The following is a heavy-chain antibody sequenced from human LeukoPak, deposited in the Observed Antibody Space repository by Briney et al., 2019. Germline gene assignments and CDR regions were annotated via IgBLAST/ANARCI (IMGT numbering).Heavy chain of an antibody. J-gene: IGHJ2*01. Sequence: PSETLSLTCTVSGGSISGFYWSWIRQPPGKVLEWIGYIYSTGSTDYNPSLKSRLSISLDTSKNQLSLNLSSVTAADTAVYFCARRGTIFGPESLWGRGTLVTVSS. CDR2: IYSTGST. CDR3: ARRGTIFGPESL. D-gene: IGHD3-3*01. V-gene: IGHV4-4*09. CDR1: GGSISGFY.